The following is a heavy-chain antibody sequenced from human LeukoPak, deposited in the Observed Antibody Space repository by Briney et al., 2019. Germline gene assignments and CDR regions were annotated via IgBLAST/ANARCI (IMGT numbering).Heavy chain of an antibody. J-gene: IGHJ5*02. D-gene: IGHD5-18*01. Sequence: PGGSLRLSCAASGFTFSSYGMHWVRQAPGKGLEWVAVIWYDGSNKYYADSVKGRFTISRDNSKNTLYLQMNSLRAEDTAVYYCARDGDSYGSRDWFDPWGQGTLVTVSS. CDR2: IWYDGSNK. CDR3: ARDGDSYGSRDWFDP. V-gene: IGHV3-33*01. CDR1: GFTFSSYG.